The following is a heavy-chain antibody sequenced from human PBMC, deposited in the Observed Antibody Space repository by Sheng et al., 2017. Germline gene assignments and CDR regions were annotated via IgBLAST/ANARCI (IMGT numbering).Heavy chain of an antibody. Sequence: QVQLQQWGAGLLKPSETLSLTCAVYGGSFSGYYWSWIRQPPGKGLEWIGEINHSGSTNYNPSLKSRVTISVDTSKNQFSLKLSSVTAADTAVYYCARGRVRGYYPIGYWGQGTLVTVSS. V-gene: IGHV4-34*01. CDR2: INHSGST. CDR1: GGSFSGYY. D-gene: IGHD3-22*01. CDR3: ARGRVRGYYPIGY. J-gene: IGHJ4*02.